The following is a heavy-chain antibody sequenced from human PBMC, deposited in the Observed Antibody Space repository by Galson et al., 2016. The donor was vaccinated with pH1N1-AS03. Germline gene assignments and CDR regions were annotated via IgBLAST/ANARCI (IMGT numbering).Heavy chain of an antibody. J-gene: IGHJ4*02. V-gene: IGHV4-39*07. CDR1: GASLISSDFY. CDR3: VRDRKYGGYFDD. CDR2: VHHTGST. D-gene: IGHD4/OR15-4a*01. Sequence: LSLTCLLSGASLISSDFYWGWVRQSPGQAPEWIGSVHHTGSTYYSPPLKTRLTISVDTSNNQFSLRLNSVTAADTALYYCVRDRKYGGYFDDWGQGALVTVSS.